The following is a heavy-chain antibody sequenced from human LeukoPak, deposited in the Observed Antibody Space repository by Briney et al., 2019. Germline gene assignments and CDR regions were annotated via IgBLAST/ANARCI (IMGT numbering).Heavy chain of an antibody. D-gene: IGHD3/OR15-3a*01. CDR1: GFTLSDYY. J-gene: IGHJ4*02. CDR2: SSSSGSTI. V-gene: IGHV3-11*01. CDR3: ASRRDFIDY. Sequence: GGSLRLSCAASGFTLSDYYMSWIRQAPGKGLEWVSYSSSSGSTIYYADSVKGRFAISRDNAKNSLYLQMNSLRAEDTAVYYRASRRDFIDYWGQGTLVTVSS.